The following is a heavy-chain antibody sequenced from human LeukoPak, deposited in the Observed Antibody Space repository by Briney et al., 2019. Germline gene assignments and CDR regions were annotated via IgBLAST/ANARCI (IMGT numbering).Heavy chain of an antibody. CDR3: ARDCSGGSCYGAFDI. CDR1: GASLRRGDYD. D-gene: IGHD2-15*01. CDR2: IYDSGST. Sequence: PSQTLSLTCTVSGASLRRGDYDWSWIRQPPGKGLEWIGYIYDSGSTYYNPSLKSRITISEDTSENRFSLKLSSVTATDTAVYYCARDCSGGSCYGAFDIWGQGTMVTVSS. J-gene: IGHJ3*02. V-gene: IGHV4-30-4*01.